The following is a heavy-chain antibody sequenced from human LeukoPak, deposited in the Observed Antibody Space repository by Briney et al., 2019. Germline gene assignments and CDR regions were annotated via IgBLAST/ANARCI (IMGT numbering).Heavy chain of an antibody. V-gene: IGHV5-51*01. CDR1: GYSFSNYW. CDR3: ARHEGGGWYIDY. CDR2: IYPDESNI. Sequence: GESLKISCMGSGYSFSNYWIGWVRQMPGKGLEWMGIIYPDESNIRYSPSFQGQVTISVDKSISTAYLQWSSLKASDTAIYYCARHEGGGWYIDYWGRGTLVTVSS. D-gene: IGHD6-19*01. J-gene: IGHJ4*02.